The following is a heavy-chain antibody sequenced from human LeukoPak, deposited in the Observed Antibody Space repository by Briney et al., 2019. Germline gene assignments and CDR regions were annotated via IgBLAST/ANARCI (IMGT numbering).Heavy chain of an antibody. J-gene: IGHJ3*02. D-gene: IGHD5-18*01. CDR1: GFTFSTCA. CDR3: VKEPRGYSFSFDI. V-gene: IGHV3-23*01. Sequence: GGSLRLSCAASGFTFSTCAINWVRQAPGEGLEWVSAISGSGSKTFYADSVKGQFTISRDNPKNTLYLQMKSLRPEQTAVYYCVKEPRGYSFSFDIWGQGTMVTVSS. CDR2: ISGSGSKT.